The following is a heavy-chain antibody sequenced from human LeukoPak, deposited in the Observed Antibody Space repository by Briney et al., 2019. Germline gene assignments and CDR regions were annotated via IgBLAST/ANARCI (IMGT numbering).Heavy chain of an antibody. CDR1: GYTLTELS. D-gene: IGHD3-10*01. CDR3: ATDPTYCGSGSYNY. CDR2: FDPEDGET. Sequence: GASVKVSCKVSGYTLTELSMHWVRQAPGKGLEWMGGFDPEDGETIYAQKFQGRVTMTEDTSTDTAYMELSSLRSEDTAVYYCATDPTYCGSGSYNYWGQGTLVTVSS. V-gene: IGHV1-24*01. J-gene: IGHJ4*02.